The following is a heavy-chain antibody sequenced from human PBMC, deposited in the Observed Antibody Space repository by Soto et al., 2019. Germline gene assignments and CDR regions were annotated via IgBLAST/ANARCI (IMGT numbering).Heavy chain of an antibody. Sequence: EVQVVESGGGLVQPGRSLRLSCAASGFIFEDYAMHWVRQAPGKGLEWVSGISWNSGSIDYADSVTGRFTISRDNAKNSLNLQMNNLRTEDTALYYWSRGLSYGLGSYVLVDAFATWGQGTRVTVSS. CDR2: ISWNSGSI. CDR1: GFIFEDYA. CDR3: SRGLSYGLGSYVLVDAFAT. D-gene: IGHD3-10*01. J-gene: IGHJ3*02. V-gene: IGHV3-9*01.